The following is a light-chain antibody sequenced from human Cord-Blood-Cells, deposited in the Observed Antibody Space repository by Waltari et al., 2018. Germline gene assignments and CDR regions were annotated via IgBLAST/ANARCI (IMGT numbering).Light chain of an antibody. Sequence: QSALTQPASVSGSPGQSITISCTGTSSDVGGYNYVPWYQQHPGKAPKLMIYDVSNRPSCVSNRFSGSKSGNTASLTISGLQAEDEADYYCSSYTSSSTLVVFGTGTKVTVL. CDR1: SSDVGGYNY. CDR2: DVS. J-gene: IGLJ1*01. V-gene: IGLV2-14*01. CDR3: SSYTSSSTLVV.